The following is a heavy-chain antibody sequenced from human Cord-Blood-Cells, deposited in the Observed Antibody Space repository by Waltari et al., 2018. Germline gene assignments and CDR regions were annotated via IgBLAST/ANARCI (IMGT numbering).Heavy chain of an antibody. Sequence: QVQLVQSGSALKKPGASVKVSCKASGYTFTSYAVNWVRPAPGQGLEWVGWSNTKHWNPTYAQGFTGRFVCSLDTSCSTAYLQISSLKAEDTAVYYCARVPSWEWFDPWGQGTLVTVSS. D-gene: IGHD2-2*01. CDR1: GYTFTSYA. CDR2: SNTKHWNP. J-gene: IGHJ5*02. CDR3: ARVPSWEWFDP. V-gene: IGHV7-4-1*02.